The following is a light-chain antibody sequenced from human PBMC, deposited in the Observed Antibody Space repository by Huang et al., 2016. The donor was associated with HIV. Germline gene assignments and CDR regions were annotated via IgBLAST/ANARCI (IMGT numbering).Light chain of an antibody. J-gene: IGKJ5*01. Sequence: DIQMTQSPSSLSASVGDRVTITCQASKDISTYLNWYQQKPGKAPKVLIYAASNLETGVPSRFSGSGSGTNFSFTINSLQPEDMATYYCQQYDNLPITFGQGTRLEI. CDR3: QQYDNLPIT. CDR1: KDISTY. CDR2: AAS. V-gene: IGKV1-33*01.